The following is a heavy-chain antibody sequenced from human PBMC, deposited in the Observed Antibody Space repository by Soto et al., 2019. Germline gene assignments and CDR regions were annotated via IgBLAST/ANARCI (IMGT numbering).Heavy chain of an antibody. Sequence: QVQLVQSGAEVKKPGSSVKVSCKASGGTFSCYTISWVRQAPGQGLEWMGRIIPILGIANYAQKFQGRVTITADKSTSTAYMELSSLRSEDTAVYYCARLSSYYSYYYYGMDVWGQGTTVTVSS. V-gene: IGHV1-69*02. CDR3: ARLSSYYSYYYYGMDV. D-gene: IGHD3-9*01. CDR2: IIPILGIA. CDR1: GGTFSCYT. J-gene: IGHJ6*02.